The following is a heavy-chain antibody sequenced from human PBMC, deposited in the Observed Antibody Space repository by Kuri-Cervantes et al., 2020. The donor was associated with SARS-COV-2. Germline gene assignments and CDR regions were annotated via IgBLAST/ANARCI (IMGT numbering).Heavy chain of an antibody. CDR1: GFAYSSYS. CDR3: AKDSAARPDWYFDL. CDR2: ISSSSSYI. Sequence: GEALKISYAASGFAYSSYSMNWVRQAPGKGLEWVSSISSSSSYIYYADSVKGRFTISSDNSKNTLYLQMNSLRAEYTAVYYCAKDSAARPDWYFDLWGRGTLVTVSS. V-gene: IGHV3-21*01. J-gene: IGHJ2*01. D-gene: IGHD6-6*01.